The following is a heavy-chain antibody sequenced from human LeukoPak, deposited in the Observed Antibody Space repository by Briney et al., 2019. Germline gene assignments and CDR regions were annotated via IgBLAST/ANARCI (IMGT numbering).Heavy chain of an antibody. CDR1: GGSISSGDYY. CDR3: ARVRRSGNWFGDMFDP. J-gene: IGHJ5*02. CDR2: IYYSGSA. V-gene: IGHV4-30-4*01. Sequence: SQTLSLTCAVSGGSISSGDYYWSWLRQPPGKGLEWIGYIYYSGSAYYNPSLKSRVTISVDTSKNQFSLKLSSVTAADTAVYYCARVRRSGNWFGDMFDPWGQGTLVTVSS. D-gene: IGHD3-10*01.